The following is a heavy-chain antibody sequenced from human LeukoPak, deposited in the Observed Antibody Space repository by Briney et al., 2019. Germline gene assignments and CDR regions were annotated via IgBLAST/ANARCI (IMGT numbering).Heavy chain of an antibody. V-gene: IGHV3-9*01. D-gene: IGHD5-18*01. Sequence: GGSLRLSCAASGFTFDDYAMHWVRQAPGKGLEWVSGISWNSGSIGYGDSVKGRFTISRDNAKNSLYLQMNSLRAEDTALYYCAKALNTALPSQIDYWGQGTLVTVSS. CDR2: ISWNSGSI. CDR1: GFTFDDYA. CDR3: AKALNTALPSQIDY. J-gene: IGHJ4*02.